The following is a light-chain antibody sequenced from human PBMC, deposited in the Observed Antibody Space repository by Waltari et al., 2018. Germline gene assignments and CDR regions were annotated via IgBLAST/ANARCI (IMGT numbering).Light chain of an antibody. Sequence: QSALTQPASVSGSPGQSVTIFCAGTSIDAGGYNFVSWYKGNPGQAPRVIIYDVSDRPSGVSDRFSGSKSGNTASLTISGLQAEDEADYYCSSQSSNDVVLFGGGTKLTVL. CDR1: SIDAGGYNF. CDR2: DVS. CDR3: SSQSSNDVVL. V-gene: IGLV2-14*01. J-gene: IGLJ2*01.